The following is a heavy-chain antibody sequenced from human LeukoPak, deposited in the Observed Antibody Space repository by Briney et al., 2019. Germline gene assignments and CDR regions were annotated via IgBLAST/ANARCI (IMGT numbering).Heavy chain of an antibody. CDR1: GFTFSSYA. Sequence: GGSLRLSCAASGFTFSSYAMSWVRQAPGKGLGWVSTTSKSDGSTYYADSVKGRFSLSRDNSENTLYLQMNSLRAEDTAVYYCAKATGYLLWGQGTLVTVSS. V-gene: IGHV3-23*01. D-gene: IGHD1-14*01. CDR3: AKATGYLL. CDR2: TSKSDGST. J-gene: IGHJ4*02.